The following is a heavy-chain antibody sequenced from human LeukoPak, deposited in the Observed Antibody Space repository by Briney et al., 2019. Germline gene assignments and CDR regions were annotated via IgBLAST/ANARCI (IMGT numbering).Heavy chain of an antibody. CDR1: GFIFSTYW. D-gene: IGHD6-6*01. CDR3: ARDRWDSSSFDY. CDR2: MKSDGSEK. V-gene: IGHV3-7*01. J-gene: IGHJ4*02. Sequence: GGSLRLSCAASGFIFSTYWMSWVRQAPGKGLEWVAIMKSDGSEKYYVDSMEGRFTISRDNAKNSLYLQMNSLRAEDTAIYYCARDRWDSSSFDYWGQGTLVTVSS.